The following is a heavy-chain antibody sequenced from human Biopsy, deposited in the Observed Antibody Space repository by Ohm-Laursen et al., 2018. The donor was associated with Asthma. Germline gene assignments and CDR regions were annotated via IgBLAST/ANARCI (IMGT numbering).Heavy chain of an antibody. V-gene: IGHV3-30-3*01. Sequence: SLRLSCTALRFTYEMHWVRQAPGKGLEWVAVISYDGSSIYYADSVKGRFTISRDNSKNTLSLQMNSLTAEDTAVYYCAREGVAGTHIEDWGQGTLDTVSS. CDR3: AREGVAGTHIED. CDR1: RFTYE. CDR2: ISYDGSSI. J-gene: IGHJ4*02. D-gene: IGHD6-19*01.